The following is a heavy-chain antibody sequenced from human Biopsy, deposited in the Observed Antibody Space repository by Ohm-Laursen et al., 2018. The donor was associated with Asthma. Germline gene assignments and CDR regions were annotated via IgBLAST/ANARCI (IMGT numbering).Heavy chain of an antibody. J-gene: IGHJ6*02. D-gene: IGHD3-10*01. Sequence: ASVKVSCKTSGYTFNSAGITWVRQAPGQGLEWMGWISVYNGNTKVAQKLQARVTMITDTSTSTAYMELRSLRSDGTAVYFCARAVDYSHYYGIDVWGQGTTVTVS. V-gene: IGHV1-18*01. CDR1: GYTFNSAG. CDR3: ARAVDYSHYYGIDV. CDR2: ISVYNGNT.